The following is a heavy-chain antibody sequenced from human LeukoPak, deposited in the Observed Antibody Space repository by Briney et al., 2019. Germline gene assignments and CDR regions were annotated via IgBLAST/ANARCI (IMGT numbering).Heavy chain of an antibody. Sequence: GGSLRLSCAASGFTFSNYAMSWVRQAPGKGLEWVSTISDSGHTTNYADSVKGRFAISRDNSRNTLHLQMNSLRNEDTALYYCAKAQHLYQPQIPFDYWGQGTLVTVSS. CDR2: ISDSGHTT. V-gene: IGHV3-23*01. J-gene: IGHJ4*02. CDR1: GFTFSNYA. CDR3: AKAQHLYQPQIPFDY. D-gene: IGHD2-2*01.